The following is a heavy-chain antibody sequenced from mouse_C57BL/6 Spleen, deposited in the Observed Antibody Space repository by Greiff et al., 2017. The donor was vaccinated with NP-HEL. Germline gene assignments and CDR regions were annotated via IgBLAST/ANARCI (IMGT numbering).Heavy chain of an antibody. CDR1: GFTFSDYY. J-gene: IGHJ2*01. CDR3: AREESYYFDY. CDR2: INYDGSST. V-gene: IGHV5-16*01. Sequence: DVQLVESEGGLVQPGSSIKLSCTASGFTFSDYYMAWVRQVPEKGLEWVANINYDGSSTYYLDSLKSRFIISRDNAKNILYLHMSSLKSEDTATYFCAREESYYFDYWGQGTTLTVSS.